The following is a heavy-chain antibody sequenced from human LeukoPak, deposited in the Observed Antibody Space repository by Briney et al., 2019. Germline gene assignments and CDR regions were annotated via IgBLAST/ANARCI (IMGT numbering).Heavy chain of an antibody. Sequence: SETLSLTCTVSGGSISSYYWSWIRQPPGKGLEWHGYIYYSGSTNYNPSLKSRVTISVDTSKNQFSLKLSSVTAADTAVYYCARTGRGPFDYWGQGTLVTVSS. CDR1: GGSISSYY. V-gene: IGHV4-59*01. D-gene: IGHD1-1*01. CDR3: ARTGRGPFDY. J-gene: IGHJ4*02. CDR2: IYYSGST.